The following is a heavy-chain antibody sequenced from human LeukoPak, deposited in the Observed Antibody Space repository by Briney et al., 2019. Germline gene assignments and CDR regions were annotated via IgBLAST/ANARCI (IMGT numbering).Heavy chain of an antibody. CDR2: ISAYNGNT. V-gene: IGHV1-18*01. CDR1: GYTFTSYG. CDR3: ARDGYYYDSSGYYPFWY. D-gene: IGHD3-22*01. Sequence: ASMKVSCKASGYTFTSYGISWVRQAPGQGLEWMGWISAYNGNTNYAQKLQGRVTMTTDTSTSTAYMELRSLRSDDTAVYYCARDGYYYDSSGYYPFWYWGQGTLVTVSS. J-gene: IGHJ4*02.